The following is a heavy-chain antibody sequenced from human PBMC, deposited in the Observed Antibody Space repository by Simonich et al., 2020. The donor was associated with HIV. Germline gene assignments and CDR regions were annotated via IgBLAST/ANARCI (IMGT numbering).Heavy chain of an antibody. CDR1: GGSFSGYY. J-gene: IGHJ4*02. Sequence: QVQLQQWGAGLLKPSETLSLTCAVYGGSFSGYYWSWIRQPPGKGLEWIGEIIHSGNTNYNPSLKSRVTIAVDTSKNQFSLKLSSVTAADTAVYYCATAYCGGDCSGWTDYWGQGTLVTVSS. D-gene: IGHD2-21*02. V-gene: IGHV4-34*12. CDR3: ATAYCGGDCSGWTDY. CDR2: IIHSGNT.